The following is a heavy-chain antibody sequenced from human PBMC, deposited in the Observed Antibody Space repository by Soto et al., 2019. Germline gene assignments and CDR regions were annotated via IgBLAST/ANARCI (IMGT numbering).Heavy chain of an antibody. V-gene: IGHV3-33*01. Sequence: QVQLVESGGGVVQPGRSLRLSCAASGFTFSSYGMHWVRQAPGKGLEWVAVIWYDGSNKCYADSVKGRFTISRDNSKNTLYLQMNSLRAEDTAVYYCARDSKWLPRYYFDYWGQGTLVTVSS. CDR2: IWYDGSNK. J-gene: IGHJ4*02. CDR3: ARDSKWLPRYYFDY. CDR1: GFTFSSYG. D-gene: IGHD5-12*01.